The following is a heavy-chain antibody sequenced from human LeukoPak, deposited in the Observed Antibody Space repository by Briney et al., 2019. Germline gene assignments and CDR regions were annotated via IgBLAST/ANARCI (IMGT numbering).Heavy chain of an antibody. D-gene: IGHD6-13*01. V-gene: IGHV3-30-3*01. Sequence: GESLRLSCAASGFTFSSYAMHWVRQAPGKGLEWVAVISYDGSNKYYADSVKGRFTISRDNSKNTLYLQMNSLRAEDTAVYYCAGHSSWPYWGQGTLVTVSS. CDR3: AGHSSWPY. J-gene: IGHJ4*02. CDR2: ISYDGSNK. CDR1: GFTFSSYA.